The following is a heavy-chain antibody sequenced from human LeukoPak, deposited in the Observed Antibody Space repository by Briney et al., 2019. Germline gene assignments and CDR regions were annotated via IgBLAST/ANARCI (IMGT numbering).Heavy chain of an antibody. CDR2: ISWDGGST. V-gene: IGHV3-43D*03. CDR1: GFTFDDYA. Sequence: PGGSLRLSCAASGFTFDDYAMHWVRQAPGKGLEWVSLISWDGGSTYYADSVKGRFTISRDNSKNSLYLQMNSLRAEDTALYYCEKENLGVFDYGGKGPLVTVSS. D-gene: IGHD3-16*01. J-gene: IGHJ4*02. CDR3: EKENLGVFDY.